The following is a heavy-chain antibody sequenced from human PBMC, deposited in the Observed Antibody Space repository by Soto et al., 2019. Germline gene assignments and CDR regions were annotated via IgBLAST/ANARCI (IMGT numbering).Heavy chain of an antibody. D-gene: IGHD3-10*01. V-gene: IGHV4-34*01. J-gene: IGHJ4*02. CDR1: GGSFSGYY. CDR2: INHSGST. Sequence: CETLSLTGAVYGGSFSGYYWSWIRQPPGKGLEWIGEINHSGSTNYNPSLKSRVTISVDTSKNQFSLKLSSVTAADTAVYYCARPGSGSYVDYWGQGTLVTVSS. CDR3: ARPGSGSYVDY.